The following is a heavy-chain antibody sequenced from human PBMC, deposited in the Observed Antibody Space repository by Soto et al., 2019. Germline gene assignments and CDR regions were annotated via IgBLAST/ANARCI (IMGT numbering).Heavy chain of an antibody. CDR1: GFTFSSYE. CDR2: ISSSGSTI. D-gene: IGHD3-3*01. J-gene: IGHJ6*02. Sequence: LRLSCAASGFTFSSYEMNWVRQAPGKGLEWVSYISSSGSTIYYADSVKGRFTISRDNAKNSLYLQMNSLRAEDTAVYYCARGSPYDFWSRYYISYYYYYGMDVWGQGTTVTV. V-gene: IGHV3-48*03. CDR3: ARGSPYDFWSRYYISYYYYYGMDV.